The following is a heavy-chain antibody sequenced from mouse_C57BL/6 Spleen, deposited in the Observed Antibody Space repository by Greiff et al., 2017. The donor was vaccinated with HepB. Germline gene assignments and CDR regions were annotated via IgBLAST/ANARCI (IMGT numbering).Heavy chain of an antibody. CDR3: ARYRDNYAMDY. Sequence: EVKVEESGGGLVKPGGSLKLSCAASGFTFSDYGMHWVRQAPEKGLEWVAYISSGSSTIYYADTVKGRFTISRDNAKNTLFLQMTSLRSEDTAMYYCARYRDNYAMDYWGQGTSVTVSS. CDR1: GFTFSDYG. CDR2: ISSGSSTI. V-gene: IGHV5-17*01. D-gene: IGHD3-3*01. J-gene: IGHJ4*01.